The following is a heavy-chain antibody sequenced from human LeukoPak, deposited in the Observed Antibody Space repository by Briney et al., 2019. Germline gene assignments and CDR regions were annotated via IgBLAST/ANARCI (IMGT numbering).Heavy chain of an antibody. CDR1: GFTFSSYE. J-gene: IGHJ4*02. V-gene: IGHV3-48*03. D-gene: IGHD3-22*01. CDR3: ARGLTYYYDSRQYYFDY. Sequence: GGSLRLSCAASGFTFSSYEMNWVRQAPGKGLEWVSYISSSGSTIYYADSVKGRFTISRDNAKNSLYLQMNSLRAEDTAVYYCARGLTYYYDSRQYYFDYWGQGTLVTVSS. CDR2: ISSSGSTI.